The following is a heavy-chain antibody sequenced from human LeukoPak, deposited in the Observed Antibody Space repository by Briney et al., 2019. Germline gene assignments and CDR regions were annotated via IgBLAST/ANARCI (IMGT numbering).Heavy chain of an antibody. D-gene: IGHD2-8*01. J-gene: IGHJ4*02. CDR2: IYTSGST. CDR3: ARVLGYRTNGVCGEDEL. Sequence: PSETLSLTCTVSGGSISSYYWSWIRQPAGKGLEWIGRIYTSGSTNYNPSLKSRVTMSVDTSKNQFSLKLSSVTAADTAVYYCARVLGYRTNGVCGEDELWGQGTLVAVSS. V-gene: IGHV4-4*07. CDR1: GGSISSYY.